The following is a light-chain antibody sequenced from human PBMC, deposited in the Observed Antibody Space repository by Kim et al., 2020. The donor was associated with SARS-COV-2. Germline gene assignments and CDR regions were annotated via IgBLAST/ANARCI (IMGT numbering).Light chain of an antibody. J-gene: IGKJ1*01. CDR3: QQYSSSPAT. Sequence: SPGERATRACRAKQSVSRNYLAWYQQKPGQAPRLLIYGASSRATGIPDRFSGSGSGTDFTLTITRLEPEDFAVYYCQQYSSSPATFGQGTKVDIK. CDR2: GAS. V-gene: IGKV3-20*01. CDR1: QSVSRNY.